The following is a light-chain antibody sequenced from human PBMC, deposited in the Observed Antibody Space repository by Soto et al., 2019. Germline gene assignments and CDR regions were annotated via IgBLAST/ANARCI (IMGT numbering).Light chain of an antibody. V-gene: IGLV1-51*02. CDR2: ESN. CDR1: SSNIGNNY. J-gene: IGLJ1*01. CDR3: GTWDSSLSAGV. Sequence: QSALTQPASVSAAPGQKVTISCSGSSSNIGNNYVSWYQQLPGTAPKLLIYESNKRPSGIPDRFSGSKSGTSATLGITGLQTGDEADYYCGTWDSSLSAGVFGTGTKVTVL.